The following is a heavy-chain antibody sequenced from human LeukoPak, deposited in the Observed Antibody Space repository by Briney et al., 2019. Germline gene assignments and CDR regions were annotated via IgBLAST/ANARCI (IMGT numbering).Heavy chain of an antibody. CDR1: GGCISSHY. Sequence: SETLSLTCTVSGGCISSHYWSWIRQPPGKGLEWIGYIYYSGSTNYNPSLKSRVTISVDTSKNQFSLKLSSVTAADTAVYYCARGGSSTWPGTWFDPWGQGTLVTVSS. V-gene: IGHV4-59*11. J-gene: IGHJ5*02. CDR3: ARGGSSTWPGTWFDP. D-gene: IGHD6-13*01. CDR2: IYYSGST.